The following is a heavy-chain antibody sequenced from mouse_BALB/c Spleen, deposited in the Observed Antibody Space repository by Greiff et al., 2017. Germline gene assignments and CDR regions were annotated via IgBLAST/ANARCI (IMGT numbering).Heavy chain of an antibody. D-gene: IGHD2-10*01. J-gene: IGHJ4*01. V-gene: IGHV5-17*02. CDR3: ARSPFYDYDAMDY. Sequence: DVKLVESGGGLVQPGGSRKLSCAASGFTFSSFGMHWVRQAPEKGLEWVAYISSGSSTIYYADTVKGRFTISRDNPKNTLFLQMTSLRSEDTAMYYCARSPFYDYDAMDYWGQGTSVTVSS. CDR2: ISSGSSTI. CDR1: GFTFSSFG.